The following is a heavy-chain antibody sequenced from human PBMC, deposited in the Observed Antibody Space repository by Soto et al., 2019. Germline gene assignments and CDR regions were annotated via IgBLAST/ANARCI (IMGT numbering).Heavy chain of an antibody. V-gene: IGHV4-38-2*02. CDR3: ARDHLDKRRTSDFYYGMDV. Sequence: SETLSLTCSVSGYSISSGYYWGWVRQSPGKGLEWIGNIFYTGTTFYNPSLKSRVTMSVDTSKNQFSLELSSVTAADTAVYYCARDHLDKRRTSDFYYGMDVCGQGTTVT. CDR1: GYSISSGYY. D-gene: IGHD3-3*02. J-gene: IGHJ6*02. CDR2: IFYTGTT.